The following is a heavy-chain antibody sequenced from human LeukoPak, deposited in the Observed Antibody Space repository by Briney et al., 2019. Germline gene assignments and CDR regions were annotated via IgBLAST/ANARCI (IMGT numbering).Heavy chain of an antibody. CDR3: ARYAAAVGFDY. CDR1: GGSISSYY. J-gene: IGHJ4*02. Sequence: PSETLSLTCTVSGGSISSYYWSWIRQPPGKGLEWIGYIYYSGSTNYNPSLKSRVTISVDTSKNQFSLKLSSVTAADTAVYYCARYAAAVGFDYWGQGTLVTVSS. D-gene: IGHD6-13*01. CDR2: IYYSGST. V-gene: IGHV4-59*01.